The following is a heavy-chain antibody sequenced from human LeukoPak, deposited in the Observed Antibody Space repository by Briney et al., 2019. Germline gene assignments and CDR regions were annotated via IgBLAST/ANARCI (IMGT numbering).Heavy chain of an antibody. CDR2: ISSSSSTT. CDR1: GFTFSDYY. V-gene: IGHV3-11*04. J-gene: IGHJ5*02. CDR3: ARGIAAAGPRFDP. D-gene: IGHD6-13*01. Sequence: GGSLRLSCAASGFTFSDYYMSWIRQAPGKGLEWVSYISSSSSTTYYADSVKGRFTISRDNAKNSLYLQMNSLRAEDTAVYYCARGIAAAGPRFDPWGQGTLVSVSS.